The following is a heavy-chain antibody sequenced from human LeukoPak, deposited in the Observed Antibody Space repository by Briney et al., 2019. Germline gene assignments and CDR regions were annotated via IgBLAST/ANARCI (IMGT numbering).Heavy chain of an antibody. CDR2: IYSGGST. Sequence: GGSLRLSCAASGFTVSSSYMIWVRQAPGKGLEWVSVIYSGGSTYYADSAKGRFTISRDNSKNTLYLQMNSLRAEDTAVYYCARDRVTRGYSYGIPLYGLDVWGQGTTVIVSS. J-gene: IGHJ6*02. V-gene: IGHV3-53*01. D-gene: IGHD5-18*01. CDR3: ARDRVTRGYSYGIPLYGLDV. CDR1: GFTVSSSY.